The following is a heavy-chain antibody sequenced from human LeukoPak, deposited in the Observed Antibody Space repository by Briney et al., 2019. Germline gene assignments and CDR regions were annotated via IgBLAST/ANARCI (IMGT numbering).Heavy chain of an antibody. V-gene: IGHV4-61*02. Sequence: SQTLSLTCTVSGDSISSGDYYWSWIRQPAGKGLEWIGRISSSGSTNYNPSLKSRVTISVDTSKNQFSLKLSSVTAADTAVYYCARGITMIVDWGQGTLVTVSS. J-gene: IGHJ4*02. CDR1: GDSISSGDYY. CDR3: ARGITMIVD. D-gene: IGHD3-22*01. CDR2: ISSSGST.